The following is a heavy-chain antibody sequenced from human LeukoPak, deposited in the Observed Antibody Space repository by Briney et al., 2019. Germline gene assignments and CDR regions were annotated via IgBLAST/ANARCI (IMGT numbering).Heavy chain of an antibody. CDR2: ISYDGSNK. J-gene: IGHJ3*02. Sequence: GGSLRLSCAASGFTFSSYAMHWVRQAPGKGLEWVAVISYDGSNKYYADSVKGRFTISRDNAKNSLYMQMNSLRAEDTAVYYCAKDPRRGVASQDAFDIWGQGTMVTVSS. CDR1: GFTFSSYA. V-gene: IGHV3-30-3*01. CDR3: AKDPRRGVASQDAFDI. D-gene: IGHD3-3*01.